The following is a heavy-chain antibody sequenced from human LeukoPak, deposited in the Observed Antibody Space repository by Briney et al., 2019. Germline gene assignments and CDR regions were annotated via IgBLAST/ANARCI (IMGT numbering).Heavy chain of an antibody. J-gene: IGHJ4*02. V-gene: IGHV4-59*01. CDR3: ARSNGDRVYYFDS. Sequence: KPSETLSLTCTVSGGSFSTYYWSWLRQPPGKGLEWIGYIYCTGNIHYNPSLKSRVTVSLDTSKNQFSLKLSSVTAADTAVYYCARSNGDRVYYFDSWGQGALVTVSS. D-gene: IGHD4-17*01. CDR1: GGSFSTYY. CDR2: IYCTGNI.